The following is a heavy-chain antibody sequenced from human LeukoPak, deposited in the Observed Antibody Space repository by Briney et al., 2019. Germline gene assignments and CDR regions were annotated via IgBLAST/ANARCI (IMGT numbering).Heavy chain of an antibody. Sequence: SETLSLTCAVYGGSFSGYYWSWIRQPPGKGLEWIGEINHSGSTNYNPSLKSRVTISVDTSKNQFSLKLSSVTAADTAVYYCARICSSTDCLIPDWGQGTLVTVSS. CDR3: ARICSSTDCLIPD. J-gene: IGHJ4*02. CDR1: GGSFSGYY. CDR2: INHSGST. V-gene: IGHV4-34*01. D-gene: IGHD2-2*01.